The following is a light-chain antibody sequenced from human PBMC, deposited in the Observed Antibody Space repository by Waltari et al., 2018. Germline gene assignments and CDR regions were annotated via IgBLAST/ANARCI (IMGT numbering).Light chain of an antibody. J-gene: IGKJ5*01. Sequence: EVVLTQSPAALSLSPGETATLPCRASQSISNLLAWYQQKPGQAPRLRIYDASNRATGISARFSGRGSGTDFTLTIRYLEPEDFAVYYCQQRGDWPPITFGQGTRLEI. CDR3: QQRGDWPPIT. V-gene: IGKV3-11*01. CDR2: DAS. CDR1: QSISNL.